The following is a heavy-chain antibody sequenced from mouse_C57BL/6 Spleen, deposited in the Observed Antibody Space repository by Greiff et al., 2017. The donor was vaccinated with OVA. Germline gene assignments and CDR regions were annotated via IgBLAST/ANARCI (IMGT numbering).Heavy chain of an antibody. CDR1: GYTFTSYW. D-gene: IGHD4-1*01. J-gene: IGHJ2*01. Sequence: QVQLKQPGAELVMPGASVKLSCKASGYTFTSYWMHWVKQRPGQGLEWIGEIDPSDSYTNYNQKFKGKSTLTVDKSSSTAYMQLSSLTSEDSAVYYCARGVGRSDYWGQGTTLTVSS. CDR2: IDPSDSYT. V-gene: IGHV1-69*01. CDR3: ARGVGRSDY.